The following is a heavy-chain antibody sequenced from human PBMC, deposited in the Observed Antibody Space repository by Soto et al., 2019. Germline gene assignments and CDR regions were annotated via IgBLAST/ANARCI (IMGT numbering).Heavy chain of an antibody. CDR1: GFSFSTYD. V-gene: IGHV3-48*02. CDR2: ISTTSFTI. J-gene: IGHJ5*01. CDR3: ARDRCFDGSCYSASDS. D-gene: IGHD2-15*01. Sequence: GGSLRLSCAASGFSFSTYDKDWVRQAPGKAPEWIAHISTTSFTIYYADSVKGRFTISRDNVRNSLYLEMKSLRDEDTAVYYCARDRCFDGSCYSASDSWGQGIMVTVSS.